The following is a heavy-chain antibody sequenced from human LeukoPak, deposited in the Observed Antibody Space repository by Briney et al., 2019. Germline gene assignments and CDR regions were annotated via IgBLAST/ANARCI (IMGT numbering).Heavy chain of an antibody. Sequence: SQTLSLTCTVSGGSISSGSYYWSWIRQPAGKGLEWIGRIYTSGSTNYNPSLKSRVTISVDTSKNQFSLKLSSVTAADTAVYFCARSDYVWGSYRYLDYWGQGTLVTVSS. D-gene: IGHD3-16*02. J-gene: IGHJ4*02. CDR3: ARSDYVWGSYRYLDY. CDR1: GGSISSGSYY. CDR2: IYTSGST. V-gene: IGHV4-61*02.